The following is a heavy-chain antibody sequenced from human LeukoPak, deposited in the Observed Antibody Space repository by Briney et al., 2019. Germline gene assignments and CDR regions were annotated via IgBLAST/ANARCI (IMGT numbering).Heavy chain of an antibody. Sequence: SVKVSCKASGFTFTSSAMQWVRQARGQRLEWIGWIVVGSGNTNYAQEFQERVTVTRDMSTSTAYMELSSLRSEDTAVYYCAADYCSSTSCYIYGMDVWGQGTTVTVSS. D-gene: IGHD2-2*02. V-gene: IGHV1-58*02. CDR2: IVVGSGNT. CDR3: AADYCSSTSCYIYGMDV. J-gene: IGHJ6*02. CDR1: GFTFTSSA.